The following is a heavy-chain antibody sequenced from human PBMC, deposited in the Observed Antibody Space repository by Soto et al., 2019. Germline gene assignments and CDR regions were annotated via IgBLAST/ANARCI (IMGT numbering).Heavy chain of an antibody. CDR2: IVSKAEGETT. D-gene: IGHD2-21*02. J-gene: IGHJ4*02. CDR3: STDTTVVTFGRHY. Sequence: EVLLVESGGDLVKPGGSLRLSCAASGFAFTNAWMHWVRQAPGKGLEWVARIVSKAEGETTDDAAPVKGRFTISRDDSKNMVYLKMTSLNPDDTAVYYCSTDTTVVTFGRHYWGQGTLVTVSS. CDR1: GFAFTNAW. V-gene: IGHV3-15*07.